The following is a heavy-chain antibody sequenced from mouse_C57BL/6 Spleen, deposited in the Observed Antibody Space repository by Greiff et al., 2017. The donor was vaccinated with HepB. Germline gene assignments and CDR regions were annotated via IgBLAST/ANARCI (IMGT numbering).Heavy chain of an antibody. Sequence: QVQLQQPGAELVRPGTSVKLSCKASGYTFTSYWMHWVKQRPGQGLEWIGVIDPSDSYTNYNQKFKGKATLTVDTSSSTAYMQLSSLTSEDSAVYYCARLRGSWAMDYWGQGTSVTVSS. CDR1: GYTFTSYW. J-gene: IGHJ4*01. CDR3: ARLRGSWAMDY. D-gene: IGHD1-1*01. V-gene: IGHV1-59*01. CDR2: IDPSDSYT.